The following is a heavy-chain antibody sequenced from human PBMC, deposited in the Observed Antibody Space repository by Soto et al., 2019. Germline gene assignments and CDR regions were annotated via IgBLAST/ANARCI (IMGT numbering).Heavy chain of an antibody. CDR3: ARDRLRYNWNDFHYYSSGMDV. Sequence: QVQLVESGGGVVQPGRSLRLSCAASGFTFSSYAMHWVRQAPGKGLEWVAVISYDGSNKYYADSVKGRFTISRDNSKDTLYLQMNSLRAEDTAVDYCARDRLRYNWNDFHYYSSGMDVWGQGTTVTVSS. CDR2: ISYDGSNK. D-gene: IGHD1-1*01. J-gene: IGHJ6*02. CDR1: GFTFSSYA. V-gene: IGHV3-30-3*01.